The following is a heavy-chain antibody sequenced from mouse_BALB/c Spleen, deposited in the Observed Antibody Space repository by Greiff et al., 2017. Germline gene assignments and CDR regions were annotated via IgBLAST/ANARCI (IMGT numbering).Heavy chain of an antibody. CDR1: GFNIKDTY. V-gene: IGHV14-3*02. CDR3: ARDLPGYYAMDY. CDR2: IDPANGNT. Sequence: VHVKQSGAELVKPGASVKLSCTASGFNIKDTYMHWVKQRPEQGLEWIGRIDPANGNTKYDPKFQGKATITADTSSNTAYLQLSSLTSEDTAVYYCARDLPGYYAMDYWGQGTSVTVSS. J-gene: IGHJ4*01.